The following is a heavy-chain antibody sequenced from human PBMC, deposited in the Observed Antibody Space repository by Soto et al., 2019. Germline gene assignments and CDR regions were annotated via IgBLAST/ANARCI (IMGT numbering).Heavy chain of an antibody. CDR3: ARDHRVAGPSPSDVAFDI. Sequence: ASVKVSCKASGYTFTSYGISWVRQAPGQGREWMGWISAYNGNTNYAQKLQGRVTMTTDTSTSTAYMELRSLRSDDTAVYYCARDHRVAGPSPSDVAFDIWGQGTMVTVSS. CDR2: ISAYNGNT. CDR1: GYTFTSYG. J-gene: IGHJ3*02. D-gene: IGHD6-19*01. V-gene: IGHV1-18*04.